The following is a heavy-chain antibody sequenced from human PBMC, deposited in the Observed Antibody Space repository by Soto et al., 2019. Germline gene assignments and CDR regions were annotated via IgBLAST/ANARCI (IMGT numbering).Heavy chain of an antibody. V-gene: IGHV4-59*08. CDR1: GGSISSYY. CDR3: ARLTGRAEGYFDY. Sequence: SETLSLTCTVSGGSISSYYWIWIRQPPVNGLEFIGYIYYIFSTNYNPSLKSRFTISLYTSKNHFSLKLSSVTAADTAVYYCARLTGRAEGYFDYWGQGTLVTVSS. D-gene: IGHD3-10*01. CDR2: IYYIFST. J-gene: IGHJ4*02.